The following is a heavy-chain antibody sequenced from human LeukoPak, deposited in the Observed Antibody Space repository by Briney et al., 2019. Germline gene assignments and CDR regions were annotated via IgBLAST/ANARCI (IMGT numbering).Heavy chain of an antibody. Sequence: PSETLSLTCAVYGGSFSGYYWSWIRQPPGKGLEWIGEINHSGSTNYNPSLKSRVAISVDTSKNQFSLKLSSVTAADTAVYYCARGCSLVYSSGWALENWGQGTLVTVSS. CDR2: INHSGST. J-gene: IGHJ4*02. D-gene: IGHD6-19*01. CDR1: GGSFSGYY. CDR3: ARGCSLVYSSGWALEN. V-gene: IGHV4-34*01.